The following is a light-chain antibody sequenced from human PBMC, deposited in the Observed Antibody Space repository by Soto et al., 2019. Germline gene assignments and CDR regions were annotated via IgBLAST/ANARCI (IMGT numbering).Light chain of an antibody. Sequence: QSVLTQPPSVSGAPGQRVTISCTGSSSNIGAVFDVHWYQQLPGTDPKLLIYANTNRPSGVPDRFSGSKSGTSASLAITGLQAEDEADYYCQSYDNSLSAWVFGGGTKVTVL. J-gene: IGLJ3*02. CDR1: SSNIGAVFD. CDR2: ANT. V-gene: IGLV1-40*01. CDR3: QSYDNSLSAWV.